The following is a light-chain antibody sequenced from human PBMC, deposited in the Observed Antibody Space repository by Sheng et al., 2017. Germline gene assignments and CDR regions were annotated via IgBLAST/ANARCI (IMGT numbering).Light chain of an antibody. CDR1: RSVSSTY. Sequence: EIVLTQSPGTLSLSPGERATLSCRASRSVSSTYLAWYQQKPGQAPRLLIYSASSRATGIPDRFSGSESGTDFTLTINRLEPEDFAVYYCQQRGDWPPTFGPGTKVDIK. CDR3: QQRGDWPPT. J-gene: IGKJ3*01. V-gene: IGKV3D-20*02. CDR2: SAS.